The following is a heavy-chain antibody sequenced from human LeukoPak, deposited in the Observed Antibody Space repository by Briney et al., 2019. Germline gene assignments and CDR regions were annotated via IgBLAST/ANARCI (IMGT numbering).Heavy chain of an antibody. V-gene: IGHV3-74*01. CDR3: AREAAAGTYYYYGMDV. CDR1: GFTFSNYC. CDR2: ISRDGSTT. J-gene: IGHJ6*02. D-gene: IGHD6-13*01. Sequence: GGSLRLSCAASGFTFSNYCMHWVRQAPGRGLVWVSRISRDGSTTSYADSVKGRFTISRDNAKNTLYLQMNSLRAEDKAVYYYAREAAAGTYYYYGMDVWGQGTTVTVSS.